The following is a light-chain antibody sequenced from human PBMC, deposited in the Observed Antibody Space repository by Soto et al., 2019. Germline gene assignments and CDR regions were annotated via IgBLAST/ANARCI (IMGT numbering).Light chain of an antibody. CDR1: QSVSTRS. CDR3: QQYDNPPRT. V-gene: IGKV3-20*01. J-gene: IGKJ1*01. Sequence: DIVLTQSPGTLSLSPGERATLSCTASQSVSTRSLAWYQQKPGQAPRLLISGASSRAAYIPDSFSGSGSGTDFTLTINRLEPEDLAVYDCQQYDNPPRTFGQGTKGEIK. CDR2: GAS.